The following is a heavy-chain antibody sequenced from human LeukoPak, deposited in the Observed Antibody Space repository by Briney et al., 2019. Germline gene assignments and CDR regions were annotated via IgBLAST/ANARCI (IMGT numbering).Heavy chain of an antibody. CDR3: ARDLWEIAVAGIVY. CDR2: INPNSGGT. V-gene: IGHV1-2*06. J-gene: IGHJ4*02. CDR1: GYTFTGYY. Sequence: GASVKVSCKASGYTFTGYYMHWVRQAPGQGLEWVGRINPNSGGTNYAQKFQGRVTMTRDTSISTAYMELSRLRSDDTAVYYCARDLWEIAVAGIVYWGQGTLVTVSS. D-gene: IGHD6-19*01.